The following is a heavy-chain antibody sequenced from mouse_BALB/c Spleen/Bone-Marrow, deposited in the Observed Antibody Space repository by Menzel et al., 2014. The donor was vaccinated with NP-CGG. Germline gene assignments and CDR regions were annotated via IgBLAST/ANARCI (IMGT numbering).Heavy chain of an antibody. Sequence: QVQLQQSGAELAKPGASVKMSCKASGYTFTSYWMYWIKQRPGQGLEWIGYINPSTGYTEYNQKFKDKATLTADKSSNTAYMQLSSLTSEDSAVYYCARKGYDNYHYYAMDYWGQGTSVTVSS. J-gene: IGHJ4*01. CDR3: ARKGYDNYHYYAMDY. CDR1: GYTFTSYW. D-gene: IGHD2-1*01. CDR2: INPSTGYT. V-gene: IGHV1-7*01.